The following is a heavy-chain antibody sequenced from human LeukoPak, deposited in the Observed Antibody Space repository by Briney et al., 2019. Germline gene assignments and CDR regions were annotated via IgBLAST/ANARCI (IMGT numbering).Heavy chain of an antibody. J-gene: IGHJ5*02. Sequence: GESLKISCKASGYSFTNYCIAWVRQKPGKGLEWMGIMHPGESEINYSPSFEGQVTISADTSISTAHLEWYSLKASDSAIYYCAKTIASLGSGARYFDPWGQGTMITVSS. D-gene: IGHD5/OR15-5a*01. CDR1: GYSFTNYC. CDR3: AKTIASLGSGARYFDP. V-gene: IGHV5-51*01. CDR2: MHPGESEI.